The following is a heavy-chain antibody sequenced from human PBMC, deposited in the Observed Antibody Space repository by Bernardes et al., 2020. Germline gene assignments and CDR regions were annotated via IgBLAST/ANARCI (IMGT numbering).Heavy chain of an antibody. Sequence: GGSLRLSCAASGFTFSSYVMSWVRPAPGKGLEWVSAISGSGGSTYYADSVKGRFTLSRDKSKNTLYLQMNSLRAEDTAVYYCAKGWGRSVVVAPLSYWGQGTLVTVSS. CDR3: AKGWGRSVVVAPLSY. D-gene: IGHD3-22*01. CDR1: GFTFSSYV. J-gene: IGHJ4*02. V-gene: IGHV3-23*01. CDR2: ISGSGGST.